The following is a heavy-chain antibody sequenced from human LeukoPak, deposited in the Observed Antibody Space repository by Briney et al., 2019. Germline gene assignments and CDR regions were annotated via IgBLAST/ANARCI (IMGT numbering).Heavy chain of an antibody. CDR3: ATDNYGTFYYFAS. Sequence: PSETLSLTCTVSGGSMSSYYWIWIRQHRGKGLEWIGYISYSGSTDYNPSLKSRVSISMDTSKNQFSLKLNSVTAADTAVYYCATDNYGTFYYFASWGQGTLVTVSS. CDR2: ISYSGST. V-gene: IGHV4-59*06. D-gene: IGHD3-9*01. CDR1: GGSMSSYY. J-gene: IGHJ4*02.